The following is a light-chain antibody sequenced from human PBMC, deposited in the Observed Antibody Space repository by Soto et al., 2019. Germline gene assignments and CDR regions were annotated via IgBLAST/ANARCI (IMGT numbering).Light chain of an antibody. CDR1: QRVSSTY. J-gene: IGKJ1*01. Sequence: EITLTQSPGTLSVSPEQRATVACRTSQRVSSTYLAWYQQKPGQAPRLLIYGASNRATGIPDRFSGSGSGTEFNLAISSLQPDDFATYYCQHHHSYSEAFGEGTKVDIK. V-gene: IGKV3-20*01. CDR3: QHHHSYSEA. CDR2: GAS.